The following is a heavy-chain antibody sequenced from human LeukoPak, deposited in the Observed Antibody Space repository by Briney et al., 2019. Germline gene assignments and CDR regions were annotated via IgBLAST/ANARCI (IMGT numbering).Heavy chain of an antibody. D-gene: IGHD1-7*01. CDR2: ISGSGAGT. V-gene: IGHV3-23*01. J-gene: IGHJ4*02. Sequence: PGGSLRLSCAASGFTFSTFALSWVRQAPGKGLEWVSAISGSGAGTYYANSVKGRFTISRDNSKNTLYLQMNSLTAEDTAVYYCAKHSMGTKDYWGQGTLVTVSS. CDR3: AKHSMGTKDY. CDR1: GFTFSTFA.